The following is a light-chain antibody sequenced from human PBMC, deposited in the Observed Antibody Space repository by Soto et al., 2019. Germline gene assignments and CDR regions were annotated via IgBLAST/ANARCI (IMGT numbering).Light chain of an antibody. V-gene: IGKV3-15*01. CDR1: QTVSSN. Sequence: EIVMTQSPATLSVSPGERATLSCRASQTVSSNVAWYQQKPGQAPRLLIYGASTRATGIPARFSGSGSGTEFTLTISSLQSEDFAVYNCQQYNNWLTFGGGTKVEIK. CDR2: GAS. CDR3: QQYNNWLT. J-gene: IGKJ4*01.